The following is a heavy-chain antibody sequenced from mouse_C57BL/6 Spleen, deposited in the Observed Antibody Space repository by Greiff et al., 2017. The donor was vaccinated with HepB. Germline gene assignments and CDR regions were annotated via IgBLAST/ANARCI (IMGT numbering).Heavy chain of an antibody. CDR1: GYTFTSYW. Sequence: VQLQQPGAELVKPGASVKLSCKASGYTFTSYWMQWVKQRPGQGLEWIGEIDPSDSYTNYNQKFKGKATLTVDTSSSTAYMQLRSLTSEDAADYYCTSYGDDIDDWGQGTTLTVSS. CDR3: TSYGDDIDD. V-gene: IGHV1-50*01. J-gene: IGHJ2*01. CDR2: IDPSDSYT. D-gene: IGHD2-14*01.